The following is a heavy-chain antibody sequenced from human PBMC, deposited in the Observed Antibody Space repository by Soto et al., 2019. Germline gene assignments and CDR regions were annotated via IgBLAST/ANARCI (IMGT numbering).Heavy chain of an antibody. Sequence: GGSLRLSCAASGFTFSSDAMSWVRQAPGKGLEWVSAISGSGGSTYYADSVKGRFTISRDNSKNTLYLQMNSLRAEDTAVYYCAKRDYGDYLFDYWGQGTLVTVSS. CDR2: ISGSGGST. CDR1: GFTFSSDA. V-gene: IGHV3-23*01. CDR3: AKRDYGDYLFDY. J-gene: IGHJ4*02. D-gene: IGHD4-17*01.